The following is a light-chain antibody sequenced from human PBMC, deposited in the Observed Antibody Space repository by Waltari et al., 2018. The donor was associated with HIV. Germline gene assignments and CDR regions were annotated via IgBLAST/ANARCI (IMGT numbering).Light chain of an antibody. CDR1: RSNIASNT. CDR3: AAWDDSLNGPV. CDR2: GKN. V-gene: IGLV1-44*01. J-gene: IGLJ2*01. Sequence: QSVMTQPASASGTPGQRVTISCSGSRSNIASNTVSWFQQLPRPAPRLPIYGKNQRPSGVPDRFSGSKSGTSASLAISGLQSEDEADYFCAAWDDSLNGPVFGGGTKLTVL.